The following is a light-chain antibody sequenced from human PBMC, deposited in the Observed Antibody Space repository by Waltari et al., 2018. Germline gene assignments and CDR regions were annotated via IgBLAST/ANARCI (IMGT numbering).Light chain of an antibody. CDR2: AAS. CDR1: QTISRY. Sequence: DIQMTQSPSSLSASVGDRVTITCRASQTISRYLNWYQQKPGKAPNPLIHAASSMHSGVPSSFSGIGASRAFTLTISSLHPQESATYSCQQTYSVPRWGFTFGPGTKVEIK. CDR3: QQTYSVPRWGFT. J-gene: IGKJ3*01. V-gene: IGKV1-39*01.